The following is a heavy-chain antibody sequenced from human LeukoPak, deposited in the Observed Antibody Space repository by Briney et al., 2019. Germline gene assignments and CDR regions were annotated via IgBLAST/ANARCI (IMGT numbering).Heavy chain of an antibody. V-gene: IGHV1-69*13. Sequence: SVKVPCKASGGTFSSYAISWVRQAPGQGLEWMGGIIPIFGTANYAQKFQGRVTITADESTSTAYMELSSLRSEDTAVYYCARVSSGATTVDYWGQGTLVTVSS. CDR2: IIPIFGTA. CDR3: ARVSSGATTVDY. CDR1: GGTFSSYA. D-gene: IGHD1-26*01. J-gene: IGHJ4*02.